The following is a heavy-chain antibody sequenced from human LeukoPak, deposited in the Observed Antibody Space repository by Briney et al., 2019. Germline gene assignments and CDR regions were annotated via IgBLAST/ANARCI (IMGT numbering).Heavy chain of an antibody. J-gene: IGHJ4*02. V-gene: IGHV1-3*03. CDR1: GYTFTSYA. D-gene: IGHD5-24*01. Sequence: GASLKVSCKASGYTFTSYAMHWVRQAPGQRLERMGWINAGNGNTKYSQEFQGRVTITRDTSASTAYMELSSLRSEDMAVYYCARARRDGYNFYFDYWGQGTLVTVSS. CDR2: INAGNGNT. CDR3: ARARRDGYNFYFDY.